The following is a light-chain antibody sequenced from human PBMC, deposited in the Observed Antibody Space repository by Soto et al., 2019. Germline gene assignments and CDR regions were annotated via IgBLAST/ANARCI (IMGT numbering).Light chain of an antibody. J-gene: IGKJ4*01. CDR2: DAS. Sequence: DIQMTQSPSTLSASVGDRVTITCRASESVSTWLAWYQQKPGKAPKLLIYDASSLESGVPSRFSGSGSGTEFTLTINSLQPDDFASYHWQQYKSYFLTFGGGTKVEIK. CDR3: QQYKSYFLT. CDR1: ESVSTW. V-gene: IGKV1-5*01.